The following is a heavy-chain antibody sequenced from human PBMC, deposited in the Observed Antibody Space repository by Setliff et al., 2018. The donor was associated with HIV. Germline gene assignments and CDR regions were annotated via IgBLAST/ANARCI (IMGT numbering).Heavy chain of an antibody. D-gene: IGHD3-3*01. CDR3: ARVSPAGVAWPPPWYFDL. J-gene: IGHJ2*01. V-gene: IGHV1-69*05. CDR1: GGTFSSYA. CDR2: IIPIFGTA. Sequence: SVKVSCKASGGTFSSYAISWVRQAPGQGLEWMGGIIPIFGTANYAQKFQGRVTITTDESTSTAYMELSSLRSEDPAVYSCARVSPAGVAWPPPWYFDLWGRGTLVTVSS.